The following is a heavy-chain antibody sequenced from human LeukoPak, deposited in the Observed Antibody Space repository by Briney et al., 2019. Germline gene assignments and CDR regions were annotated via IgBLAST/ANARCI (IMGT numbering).Heavy chain of an antibody. D-gene: IGHD2-21*02. CDR3: AKYCGGDCRHWYLDL. V-gene: IGHV3-23*01. Sequence: GGSLRLSCAAPGFTFSSYAMSWVRQAPGKGLEWVSVISGSGDSTYYGDSVKGRFTISRDNSKNTMYLQMNSLRAEDTAVYYCAKYCGGDCRHWYLDLWGRGTLVTVSS. CDR2: ISGSGDST. CDR1: GFTFSSYA. J-gene: IGHJ2*01.